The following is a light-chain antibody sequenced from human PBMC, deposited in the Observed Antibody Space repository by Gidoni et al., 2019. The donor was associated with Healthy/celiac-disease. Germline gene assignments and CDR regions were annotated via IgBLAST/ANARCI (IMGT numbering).Light chain of an antibody. CDR1: QSVSSY. CDR3: QQRSNWPYT. CDR2: EVS. J-gene: IGKJ2*01. V-gene: IGKV3-11*01. Sequence: EIVLTQSPATLSLSPGERATLSCRVSQSVSSYLAWYQQKPGQAPRLLIYEVSYRATGIPARFSGSGSGADFTLTISSLEPEDFAVYYCQQRSNWPYTFGQGTKLEIK.